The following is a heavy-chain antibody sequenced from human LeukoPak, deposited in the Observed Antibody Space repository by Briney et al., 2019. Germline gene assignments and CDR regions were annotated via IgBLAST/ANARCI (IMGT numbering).Heavy chain of an antibody. D-gene: IGHD3-3*01. CDR1: GLTFSDYW. CDR3: AFLPPGH. Sequence: PGGSLRLSCAASGLTFSDYWMDWVRQAPGKGLVWASRIKSDGSSIMYADSVRGRFTISRDNAKNTLYLQMNSLRAEDTAVYYCAFLPPGHWGQGTLVTVSS. V-gene: IGHV3-74*03. CDR2: IKSDGSSI. J-gene: IGHJ1*01.